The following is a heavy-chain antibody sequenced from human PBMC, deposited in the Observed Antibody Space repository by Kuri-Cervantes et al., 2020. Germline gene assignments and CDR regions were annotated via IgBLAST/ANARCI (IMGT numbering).Heavy chain of an antibody. CDR3: ARTHLLLWVGEDDSFGI. CDR2: INPNSGGT. CDR1: GYTFTGYY. D-gene: IGHD3-10*01. Sequence: ASVKVSCKASGYTFTGYYMHWVRQAPGQGLEWMGWINPNSGGTNYAQKFQGRVTMTRDTSISTAYMELSRLRSDDTAVYYCARTHLLLWVGEDDSFGIWGRGTMVTVSS. J-gene: IGHJ3*02. V-gene: IGHV1-2*02.